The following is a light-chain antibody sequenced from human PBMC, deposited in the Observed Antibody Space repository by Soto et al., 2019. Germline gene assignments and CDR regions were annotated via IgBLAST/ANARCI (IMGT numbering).Light chain of an antibody. CDR3: QHYDSYPLT. Sequence: DIQMTQSPSTLSASVGDRVTITCRASQSISSWLAWYQQKPGKAPKLLIYKASSLESGVPSRFSGSGSGTEFTLTISSLQPDDFATYYCQHYDSYPLTFSQGTKVEIK. J-gene: IGKJ1*01. V-gene: IGKV1-5*03. CDR2: KAS. CDR1: QSISSW.